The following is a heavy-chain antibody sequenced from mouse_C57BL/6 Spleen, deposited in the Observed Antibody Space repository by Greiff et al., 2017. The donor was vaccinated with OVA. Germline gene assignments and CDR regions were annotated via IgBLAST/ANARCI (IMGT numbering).Heavy chain of an antibody. J-gene: IGHJ3*01. CDR2: IYPGSGST. V-gene: IGHV1-55*01. Sequence: QVQLQQPGAELVKPGASVKMSCKASGYPFTSYWITWVTQRPGHGLEWIGDIYPGSGSTNYNEKFKSKATLTVDTSSSTAYMQLSSLTAEDSAVYYCARALIYYDYGAYWGKGTLVTVSA. CDR3: ARALIYYDYGAY. CDR1: GYPFTSYW. D-gene: IGHD2-4*01.